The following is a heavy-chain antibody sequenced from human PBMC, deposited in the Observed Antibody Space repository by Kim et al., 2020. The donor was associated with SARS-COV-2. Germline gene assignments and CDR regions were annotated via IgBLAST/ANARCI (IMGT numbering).Heavy chain of an antibody. D-gene: IGHD5-18*01. J-gene: IGHJ4*02. V-gene: IGHV3-23*03. CDR3: ARTGGGTAIHPHY. CDR1: GFTFSTYA. CDR2: FYSGGTYT. Sequence: GGSLRLSCAASGFTFSTYAMTWVRQAPGRGLEWVSSFYSGGTYTYYADSLKGRFTISRDDSKNTLYLQMNSLRADDTAVYYCARTGGGTAIHPHYWGQGTLVTVSS.